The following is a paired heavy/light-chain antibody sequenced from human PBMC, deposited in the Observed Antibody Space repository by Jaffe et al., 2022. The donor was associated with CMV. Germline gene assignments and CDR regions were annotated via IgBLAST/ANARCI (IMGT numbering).Light chain of an antibody. Sequence: QSVLTQPPSVSAAPGQKVTISCSGTSSNIGNDHVSWYLQLPGAAPKLLIYDNDKRPSGIPDRFSASKSGTSATLGVTGLQTGDEADYYCATWDSSLNAVVFGGGTKLTVL. CDR1: SSNIGNDH. V-gene: IGLV1-51*01. CDR2: DND. J-gene: IGLJ3*02. CDR3: ATWDSSLNAVV.
Heavy chain of an antibody. CDR2: ITTSGASA. CDR1: GFTFSSYA. Sequence: VQLVESGGNLVQPGGSLRLSCATSGFTFSSYAMAWVRQAPGEGLEWVSTITTSGASAYYADSVRGRFTVSRDNSKNMLYLQMNSLRADDTAVYYCANPSTRHWSQLDHWGQGTLVTVSS. CDR3: ANPSTRHWSQLDH. J-gene: IGHJ4*02. D-gene: IGHD2-8*02. V-gene: IGHV3-23*04.